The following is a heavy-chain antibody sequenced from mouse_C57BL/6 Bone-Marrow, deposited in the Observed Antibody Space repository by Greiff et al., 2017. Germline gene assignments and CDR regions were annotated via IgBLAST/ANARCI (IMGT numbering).Heavy chain of an antibody. V-gene: IGHV1-81*01. CDR2: IYPRSGNT. Sequence: QVQLQQSGAELARPGASVKLSCKASGYTFTSYGISWVKQRTGQGLEWIGEIYPRSGNTYYNEKFKGKATLTADKSSSTAYMELRSLTSEDSAVYFGARKRAIVKWYYFDYWGQGTTLTVSS. J-gene: IGHJ2*01. CDR3: ARKRAIVKWYYFDY. D-gene: IGHD1-3*01. CDR1: GYTFTSYG.